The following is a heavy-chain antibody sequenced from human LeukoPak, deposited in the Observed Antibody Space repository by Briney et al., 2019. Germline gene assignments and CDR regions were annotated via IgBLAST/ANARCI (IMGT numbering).Heavy chain of an antibody. D-gene: IGHD3-22*01. CDR1: GYTFTSYD. V-gene: IGHV1-8*01. J-gene: IGHJ4*02. CDR3: ALSLSYYNSSGYYPFDY. CDR2: MNPNSGNT. Sequence: GASVKVSCKASGYTFTSYDINWVRQATGQGLEWMGWMNPNSGNTGYAQKFQGRVTMTRSTSISTAYMELRSLRSEDTAVYYCALSLSYYNSSGYYPFDYWGQGTLVTVSS.